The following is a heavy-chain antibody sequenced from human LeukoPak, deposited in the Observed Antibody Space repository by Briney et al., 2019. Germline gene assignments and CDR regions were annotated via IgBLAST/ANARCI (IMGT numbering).Heavy chain of an antibody. J-gene: IGHJ4*02. Sequence: PSETLSLTCTVSGGSISSYHWSWIRQPAGKGLEYIGRIFNSGSTNYNPSLKSRVTMSVDTSTNQFSLKLSSVTAADTAVYYCARVAAAGTAGELFDYWGQGTLVTVSS. V-gene: IGHV4-4*07. D-gene: IGHD6-13*01. CDR2: IFNSGST. CDR3: ARVAAAGTAGELFDY. CDR1: GGSISSYH.